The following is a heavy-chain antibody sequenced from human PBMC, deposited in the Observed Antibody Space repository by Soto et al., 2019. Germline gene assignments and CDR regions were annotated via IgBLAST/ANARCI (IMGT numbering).Heavy chain of an antibody. V-gene: IGHV1-69*06. CDR1: GGTFSSYA. CDR2: IIPIFGTA. Sequence: QVQLVQSGAEVKKPGSSVKVSCKASGGTFSSYAISWVRQAPGQGLEWMGGIIPIFGTANYAQKFQGRVTITADKSTSTAYMELSSPRSEDTAVYYCARGKAYYDILTGCFDYWGQGTLVTVSS. D-gene: IGHD3-9*01. CDR3: ARGKAYYDILTGCFDY. J-gene: IGHJ4*02.